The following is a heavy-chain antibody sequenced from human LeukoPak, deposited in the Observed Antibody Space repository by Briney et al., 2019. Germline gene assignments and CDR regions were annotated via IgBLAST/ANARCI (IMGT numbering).Heavy chain of an antibody. CDR3: ARAAMYYDFVKVSYYGMDV. V-gene: IGHV4-61*01. CDR2: IYYSGST. Sequence: SETLSLTCTVSGGSVSSGSYYWSWIRQPPGTGLEWIGYIYYSGSTYYNPSLKSRVTISVDTSKNQFSLKLSSVTAADTAVYYCARAAMYYDFVKVSYYGMDVWGQGTTVTVSS. CDR1: GGSVSSGSYY. J-gene: IGHJ6*02. D-gene: IGHD3-3*01.